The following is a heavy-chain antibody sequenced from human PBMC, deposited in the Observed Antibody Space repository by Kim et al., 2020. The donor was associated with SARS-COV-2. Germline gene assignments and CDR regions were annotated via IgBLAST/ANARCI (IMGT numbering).Heavy chain of an antibody. V-gene: IGHV3-33*05. CDR2: ISYDGSNK. CDR1: GFTFSSYG. Sequence: GGSLRLSCAASGFTFSSYGMHWVRQAPGKGLEWVAVISYDGSNKYYADSVKGRFTISRDNSKNTLYLQMNSLRAEDTAVYYCARRRDGYTCSALDAFDI. CDR3: ARRRDGYTCSALDAFDI. D-gene: IGHD5-12*01. J-gene: IGHJ3*02.